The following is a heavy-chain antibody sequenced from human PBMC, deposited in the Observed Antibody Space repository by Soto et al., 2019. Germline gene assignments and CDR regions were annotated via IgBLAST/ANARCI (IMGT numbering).Heavy chain of an antibody. CDR3: ARGASSVTTFYFDL. Sequence: QVQVVQSGAEVKKPGASVKVSCKASGYTFTSNAMHWVRQAPGRRLEWMGWINPGNGNTKNSQKFQGRVTITRDTFASTAYMELSSLRSEDTAVYYCARGASSVTTFYFDLWGRGTLVTVSS. J-gene: IGHJ2*01. CDR2: INPGNGNT. D-gene: IGHD4-17*01. V-gene: IGHV1-3*01. CDR1: GYTFTSNA.